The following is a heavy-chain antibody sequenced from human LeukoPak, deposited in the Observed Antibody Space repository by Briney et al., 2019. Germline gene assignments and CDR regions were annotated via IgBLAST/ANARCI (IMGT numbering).Heavy chain of an antibody. CDR3: ARGGPASTSIAVADPFDY. CDR1: GFTFSSYA. Sequence: GGSLRLSCAASGFTFSSYAMHWVRQAPGKGLEWVSVISYDGSNKYYADSVKGRFTISRDNSKNTLYLQMNSLRAEDTAVYYCARGGPASTSIAVADPFDYWGQGTLVTVSS. V-gene: IGHV3-30-3*01. D-gene: IGHD6-19*01. J-gene: IGHJ4*02. CDR2: ISYDGSNK.